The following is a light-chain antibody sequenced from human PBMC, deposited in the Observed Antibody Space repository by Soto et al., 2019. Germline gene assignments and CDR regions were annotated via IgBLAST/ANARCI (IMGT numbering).Light chain of an antibody. Sequence: DIQVTQSPSFLSASVGDRVTITCRASQSISSYLNWYHQKPGKAPKXLIYAASSLQSGVPSRFSGSGSGTDFTLTISSLQPEDFATYDCQQSYSTSITFGQGTRLEIK. V-gene: IGKV1-39*01. CDR1: QSISSY. CDR3: QQSYSTSIT. CDR2: AAS. J-gene: IGKJ5*01.